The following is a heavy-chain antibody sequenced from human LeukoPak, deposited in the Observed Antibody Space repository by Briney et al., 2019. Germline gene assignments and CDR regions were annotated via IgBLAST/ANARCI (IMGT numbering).Heavy chain of an antibody. CDR1: GYSISSGYY. V-gene: IGHV4-38-2*01. J-gene: IGHJ5*02. D-gene: IGHD1-26*01. CDR2: IYHSGST. Sequence: SETLSLPCAVSGYSISSGYYWGWIRQPPGKGLEWIGSIYHSGSTYYDPSLKSRVTISVDTSKNQFSLKLSSVTAADTAVYYCARVVGAKDWFDPWGQGTLVTVSS. CDR3: ARVVGAKDWFDP.